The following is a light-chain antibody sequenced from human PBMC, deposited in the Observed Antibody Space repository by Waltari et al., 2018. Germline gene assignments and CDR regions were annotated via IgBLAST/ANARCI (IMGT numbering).Light chain of an antibody. J-gene: IGLJ3*02. V-gene: IGLV4-69*01. Sequence: QLVLTQSPSASASLGASVKLTCTLSSGYRSDAIAWHQQQPEKGPRDLMKVNRDGSHSKGDGIPDRFSGSSSGAARYLTISSLQSEDEADYYCQTGRHGIWVFGGGTKLTVL. CDR1: SGYRSDA. CDR3: QTGRHGIWV. CDR2: VNRDGSH.